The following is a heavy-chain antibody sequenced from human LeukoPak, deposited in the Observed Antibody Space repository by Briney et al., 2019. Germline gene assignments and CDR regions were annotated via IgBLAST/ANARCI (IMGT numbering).Heavy chain of an antibody. V-gene: IGHV3-30-3*01. Sequence: GGSLRLSCATSGFTFSRYAMHWVRQAPGKGLEWVALISYDANIGSNKYYADSVKGRFTISRDNAENSLYLQMNSLRAEDTAVYYCARGRVTIFGVVRGPFMDVWGQGTTVTVSS. J-gene: IGHJ6*02. CDR2: ISYDANIGSNK. CDR3: ARGRVTIFGVVRGPFMDV. CDR1: GFTFSRYA. D-gene: IGHD3-3*01.